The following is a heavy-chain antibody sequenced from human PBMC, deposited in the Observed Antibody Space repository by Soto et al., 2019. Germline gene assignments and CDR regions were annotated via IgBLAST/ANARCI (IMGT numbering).Heavy chain of an antibody. Sequence: PSETLSLTCTVSGGSISTSSYYWGWIRQPPGKGLEWIGSIYYSGSTYYNPSLKSRVTISVDTSKNQFSLKLSSVTAADTAVYYCARHMFDSGYDPFDYWGQGTLVTVSS. V-gene: IGHV4-39*01. CDR1: GGSISTSSYY. CDR2: IYYSGST. D-gene: IGHD5-12*01. CDR3: ARHMFDSGYDPFDY. J-gene: IGHJ4*02.